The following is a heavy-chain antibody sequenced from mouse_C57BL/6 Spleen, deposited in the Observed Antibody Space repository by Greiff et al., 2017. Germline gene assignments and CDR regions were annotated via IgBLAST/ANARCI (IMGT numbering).Heavy chain of an antibody. Sequence: VKLMESGAELAKPGASVKLSCKASGYTFTSYWMHWVKQRPGQGLEWIGYINPSSGYTKYNQKFKDKATLTADKSSSTAYMQLSSLTYEDSAVYYCARYDSNYGGYFDVWGTGTTVTVSS. V-gene: IGHV1-7*01. CDR1: GYTFTSYW. CDR3: ARYDSNYGGYFDV. CDR2: INPSSGYT. D-gene: IGHD2-5*01. J-gene: IGHJ1*03.